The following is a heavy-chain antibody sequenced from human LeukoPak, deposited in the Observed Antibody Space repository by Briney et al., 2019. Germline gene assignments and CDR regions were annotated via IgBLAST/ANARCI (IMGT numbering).Heavy chain of an antibody. D-gene: IGHD3-16*01. CDR3: ARDLGGPDY. CDR2: IDSSSSSSSNI. J-gene: IGHJ4*02. Sequence: PGGSLRLSWAASGFTFSSYAMSWVRQAPGKGLEWVSFIDSSSSSSSNIRYADSVKGRFTTSRDNAKNSLYLQMNSLKAEDTAVYYCARDLGGPDYWGQGTLVTVSS. CDR1: GFTFSSYA. V-gene: IGHV3-21*01.